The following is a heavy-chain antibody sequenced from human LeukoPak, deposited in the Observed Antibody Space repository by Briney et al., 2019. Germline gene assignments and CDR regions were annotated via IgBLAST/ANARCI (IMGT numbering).Heavy chain of an antibody. J-gene: IGHJ4*02. CDR1: GFTFSSYW. Sequence: GGSLRLSCAASGFTFSSYWMSWVRQAPGKGLKWVANIKQDGSEKYYVDSVKGRFTISRDNAKNSLYLQMNSLRAEDTAVYYCARDRSQGYYDFWSGYSGDYYFDYWGQGTLVTVSS. D-gene: IGHD3-3*01. CDR2: IKQDGSEK. CDR3: ARDRSQGYYDFWSGYSGDYYFDY. V-gene: IGHV3-7*01.